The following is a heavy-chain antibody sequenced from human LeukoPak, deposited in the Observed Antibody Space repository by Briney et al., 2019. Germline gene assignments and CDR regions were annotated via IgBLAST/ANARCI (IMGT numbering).Heavy chain of an antibody. D-gene: IGHD3-3*01. J-gene: IGHJ4*02. CDR1: GGTFSSYA. CDR2: IIPIFGTA. CDR3: ARGLEDDFWSGYGINFDY. Sequence: SVKVSCKASGGTFSSYAISWVRQAPGQGLEWMGGIIPIFGTANYAQKFQGRVTITADESTSTAYMELSSLRSEDTAVYYCARGLEDDFWSGYGINFDYWGQGTLVTVSS. V-gene: IGHV1-69*13.